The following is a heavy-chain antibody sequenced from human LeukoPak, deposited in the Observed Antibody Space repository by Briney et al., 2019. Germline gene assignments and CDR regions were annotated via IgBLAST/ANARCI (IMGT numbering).Heavy chain of an antibody. Sequence: SETLSLTCTVSGVSISSYYWTWIRQPPGKGLEWIGYIYYSGSTNYNPSLKSRVTISVDTSKNQFSLKLTSVTAADTAVYYCARGVNSGYFDYCGQGTLVTVSS. J-gene: IGHJ4*02. D-gene: IGHD1-26*01. CDR2: IYYSGST. CDR1: GVSISSYY. V-gene: IGHV4-59*01. CDR3: ARGVNSGYFDY.